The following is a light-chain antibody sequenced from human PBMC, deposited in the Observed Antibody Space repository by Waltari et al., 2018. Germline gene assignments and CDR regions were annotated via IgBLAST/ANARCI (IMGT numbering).Light chain of an antibody. CDR3: SSQSSNNVVL. V-gene: IGLV2-14*01. J-gene: IGLJ2*01. CDR2: DVS. Sequence: QSALPQPASVSGSPGQSVTIFCTGTSNDVGGYNSVSWYQEHPGQAPRVIIYDVSERPSGVSDRFSGSKSGNTASLTISGLQAEDEADYYCSSQSSNNVVLFGGGTKLTVL. CDR1: SNDVGGYNS.